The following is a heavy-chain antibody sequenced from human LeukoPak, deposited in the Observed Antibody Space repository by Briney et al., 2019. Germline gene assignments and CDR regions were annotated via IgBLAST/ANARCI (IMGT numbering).Heavy chain of an antibody. CDR3: ARVHSSSWYSLNSCFDY. V-gene: IGHV3-11*06. Sequence: GGSLRLSCAASGFTFSDYYMSWIRQAPGKGLEWVSYISSSSSYTNYADSVKGRFTISRDNAKNSLYLQMNSLRAEDTAVYYCARVHSSSWYSLNSCFDYWGQGTLVTVSS. D-gene: IGHD6-13*01. CDR2: ISSSSSYT. CDR1: GFTFSDYY. J-gene: IGHJ4*02.